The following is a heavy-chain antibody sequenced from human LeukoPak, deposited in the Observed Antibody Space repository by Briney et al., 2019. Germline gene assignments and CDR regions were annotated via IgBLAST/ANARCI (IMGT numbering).Heavy chain of an antibody. Sequence: AETLSLTCTVSGGSISSYYWSWIRQPPGKGLEWIGYTYYSGSTNYNPSLKSRVTISVDTSKNQFSLKLSSVTAADTAVYYCARFGYSYGPDAFDIWGQGTMVTVSS. CDR1: GGSISSYY. CDR3: ARFGYSYGPDAFDI. V-gene: IGHV4-59*01. J-gene: IGHJ3*02. CDR2: TYYSGST. D-gene: IGHD5-18*01.